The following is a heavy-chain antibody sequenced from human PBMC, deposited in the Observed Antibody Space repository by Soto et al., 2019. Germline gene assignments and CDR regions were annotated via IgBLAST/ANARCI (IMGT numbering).Heavy chain of an antibody. CDR2: IYSGGST. J-gene: IGHJ3*02. CDR1: GFTVSSNY. V-gene: IGHV3-53*04. Sequence: EVQLVESGGGLVQPGGSLRLSCAASGFTVSSNYMSWVRQAPGKGLEWVSVIYSGGSTYYADSVKGRFTISRHNSKNTLYLQMNSLGAEDTAVYYCARRYCSGGSCSDAFDIWGQGTMVTVSS. CDR3: ARRYCSGGSCSDAFDI. D-gene: IGHD2-15*01.